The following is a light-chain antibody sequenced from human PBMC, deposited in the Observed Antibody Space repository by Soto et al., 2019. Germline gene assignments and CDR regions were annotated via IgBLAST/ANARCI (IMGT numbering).Light chain of an antibody. Sequence: QSVLTQPRSVYGSPGQSVTISCTGTSSDVGGYNYVSWYQQHPGKAPRLMIYDVSNRPSGVSNRFSGSKSGNTASLTISGLQAEDEADYYCSSYTSSSTLRVFGTGTKVTVL. CDR2: DVS. J-gene: IGLJ1*01. V-gene: IGLV2-14*01. CDR3: SSYTSSSTLRV. CDR1: SSDVGGYNY.